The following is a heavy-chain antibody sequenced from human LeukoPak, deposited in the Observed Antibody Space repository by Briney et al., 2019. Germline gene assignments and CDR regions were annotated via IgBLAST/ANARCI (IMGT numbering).Heavy chain of an antibody. CDR2: INRDGSTT. CDR1: GFTLSNYW. Sequence: GGSLRLSCAASGFTLSNYWVHWVRHAPGKGLVWVSRINRDGSTTKYADSVKGRFTVSRDNAKNTLNLQMNSLRAEDTAVYYCARDKKSGESSEIDYWGQGTLVTVSS. V-gene: IGHV3-74*03. CDR3: ARDKKSGESSEIDY. J-gene: IGHJ4*02. D-gene: IGHD3-10*01.